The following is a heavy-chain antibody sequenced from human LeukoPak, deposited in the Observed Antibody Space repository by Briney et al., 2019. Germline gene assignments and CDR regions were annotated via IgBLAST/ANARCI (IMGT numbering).Heavy chain of an antibody. CDR3: ARDRYYYDSSGYSLFDY. D-gene: IGHD3-22*01. V-gene: IGHV4-34*01. CDR1: GGSFSGYY. J-gene: IGHJ4*02. CDR2: INHSGST. Sequence: SETLSLTCAVYGGSFSGYYWSWIRQPPGKGLEWIGEINHSGSTNYNPSLKSRVTISVDTSKNQFSLKLGSVTAADTAVYYCARDRYYYDSSGYSLFDYWGQETLVTVSS.